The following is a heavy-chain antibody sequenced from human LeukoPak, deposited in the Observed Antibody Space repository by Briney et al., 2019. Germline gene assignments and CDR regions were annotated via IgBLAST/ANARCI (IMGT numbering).Heavy chain of an antibody. CDR1: GFTFCGYG. J-gene: IGHJ4*01. CDR2: VWNDGTKK. V-gene: IGHV3-33*01. D-gene: IGHD6-25*01. Sequence: GGSLRLFSEASGFTFCGYGMRWVRQAPGKGLEWVAVVWNDGTKKYYADPVKGRFTISRDKSKNTLYLQMNSLRAEDTAVYYWARARGAAGTVPIEYWDRGTLVTVFS. CDR3: ARARGAAGTVPIEY.